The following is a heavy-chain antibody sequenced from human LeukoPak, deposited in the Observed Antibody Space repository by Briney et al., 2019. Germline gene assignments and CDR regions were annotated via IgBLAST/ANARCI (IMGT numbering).Heavy chain of an antibody. CDR2: IKQDGSEK. Sequence: PGGSLRLSCAASGFTFSSYWMSWVRQAPGKGLEWVANIKQDGSEKYYVDSVKGRFTISRDNSDNTLYLQMKSLRADDTAVYYCARAPPYYYDSRGFHYERGNFYYGMDVWGQGTTVTVSS. V-gene: IGHV3-7*03. CDR3: ARAPPYYYDSRGFHYERGNFYYGMDV. D-gene: IGHD3-22*01. CDR1: GFTFSSYW. J-gene: IGHJ6*02.